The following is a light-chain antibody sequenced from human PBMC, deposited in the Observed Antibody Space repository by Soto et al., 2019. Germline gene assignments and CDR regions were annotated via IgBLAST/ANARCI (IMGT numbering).Light chain of an antibody. V-gene: IGKV1-39*01. CDR2: AAS. J-gene: IGKJ4*01. CDR1: QSISSY. Sequence: DIQMTPSPSSLSASLGDRVTITCLASQSISSYLNWYQQKPGKAPKLLIYAASSLQSGVPSRFSGSGSGTDFTLTISSLQPEDFATYYCQQSYSTPLTFGGGTKVDIK. CDR3: QQSYSTPLT.